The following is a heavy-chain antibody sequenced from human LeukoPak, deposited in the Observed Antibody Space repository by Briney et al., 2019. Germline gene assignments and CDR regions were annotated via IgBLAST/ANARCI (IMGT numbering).Heavy chain of an antibody. CDR2: ITTSDGNT. V-gene: IGHV3-23*01. CDR3: ATYRHLPY. J-gene: IGHJ4*02. D-gene: IGHD2-2*02. Sequence: GGSLRLSCAASGFTFSSYTMSWVRQAPGKGLEWVSTITTSDGNTYYADSVKGRFTVSRDNSKNTLFLQMNSLRAEDSAMYYCATYRHLPYWGQGILVTVSS. CDR1: GFTFSSYT.